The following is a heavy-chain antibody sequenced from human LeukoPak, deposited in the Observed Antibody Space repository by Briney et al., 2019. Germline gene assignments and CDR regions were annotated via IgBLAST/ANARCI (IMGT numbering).Heavy chain of an antibody. CDR2: IYYSGST. Sequence: NPSETLSLTCTVSGGSISSYYWSWIRQPPGKGLEWIGYIYYSGSTNYNPSLKSRVTISVDTSKNQFSLKLSSVTAADTAVYYCARTDCSGGSCDWFDPWGQGTLVTVSS. CDR1: GGSISSYY. D-gene: IGHD2-15*01. J-gene: IGHJ5*02. CDR3: ARTDCSGGSCDWFDP. V-gene: IGHV4-59*13.